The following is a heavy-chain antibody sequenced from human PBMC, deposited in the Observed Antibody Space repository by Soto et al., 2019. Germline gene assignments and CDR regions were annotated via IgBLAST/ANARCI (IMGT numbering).Heavy chain of an antibody. D-gene: IGHD4-17*01. Sequence: GGSLRLSCAASGFTFSSYSMNWVRQAPGKGLEWVSSISSSSSYIYYADSVKGRFTISRDNAKNSLYLQMNSLRAEDTAVYYCARDDYGDYGVFDYWGPGTLLTVST. CDR3: ARDDYGDYGVFDY. CDR1: GFTFSSYS. V-gene: IGHV3-21*01. CDR2: ISSSSSYI. J-gene: IGHJ4*02.